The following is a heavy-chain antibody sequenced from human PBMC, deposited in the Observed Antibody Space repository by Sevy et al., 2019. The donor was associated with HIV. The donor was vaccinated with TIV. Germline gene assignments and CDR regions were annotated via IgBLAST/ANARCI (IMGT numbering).Heavy chain of an antibody. Sequence: GGSLRLSCTASGFSFSSYMMNWVRQAPGKGLEWVASISYSRNYIYYADSLKGRFTISRDNAKNSLFLQMNSLRAEDTAVYYCARPYGSGSWEAFDVWGQGTMVNVSS. J-gene: IGHJ3*01. CDR3: ARPYGSGSWEAFDV. CDR1: GFSFSSYM. CDR2: ISYSRNYI. D-gene: IGHD3-10*01. V-gene: IGHV3-21*01.